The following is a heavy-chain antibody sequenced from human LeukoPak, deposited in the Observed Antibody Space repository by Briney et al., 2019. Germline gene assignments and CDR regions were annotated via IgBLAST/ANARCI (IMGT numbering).Heavy chain of an antibody. CDR1: EFSVGSNY. CDR2: IYSGGST. Sequence: PGGSLRLSCAASEFSVGSNYMTWVRQAPGKGLEWVSLIYSGGSTYYADSVKGRFTISRDNSKNTLYLQMNSLRAEDTAVYYCGRDGTVVSSDYYYMDVWGKGTTVIVSS. V-gene: IGHV3-66*01. J-gene: IGHJ6*03. D-gene: IGHD4-23*01. CDR3: GRDGTVVSSDYYYMDV.